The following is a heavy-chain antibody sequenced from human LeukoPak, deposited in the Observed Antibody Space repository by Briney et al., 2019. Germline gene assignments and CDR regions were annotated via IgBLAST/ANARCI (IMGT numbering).Heavy chain of an antibody. CDR3: ARDLGGYSSGWSLGYNYGMDV. J-gene: IGHJ6*02. V-gene: IGHV3-30-3*01. D-gene: IGHD6-13*01. CDR1: GFTFSSYA. CDR2: ISYDGSNK. Sequence: TGGSLRLSCAASGFTFSSYAMSWVRQAPGKGLEWVAVISYDGSNKYHADSVKGRFTISRDNSKNTLYLQMNSLRVEDTAVYYCARDLGGYSSGWSLGYNYGMDVWGQGTTVTLSS.